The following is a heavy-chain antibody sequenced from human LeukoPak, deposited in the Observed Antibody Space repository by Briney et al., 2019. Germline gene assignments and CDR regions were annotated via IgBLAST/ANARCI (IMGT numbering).Heavy chain of an antibody. J-gene: IGHJ3*02. D-gene: IGHD3-10*01. Sequence: ASVTVSFKASGYTFTAYYMHWVRQAPGQGLEWMGWINPNSGGTNYAQKFQGRVTMTRDTSISTAYMELSRLRSDDTAVYYCARDRKIRLLWFGEKKNDAFDIWGQGTMVTVSS. CDR3: ARDRKIRLLWFGEKKNDAFDI. CDR2: INPNSGGT. V-gene: IGHV1-2*02. CDR1: GYTFTAYY.